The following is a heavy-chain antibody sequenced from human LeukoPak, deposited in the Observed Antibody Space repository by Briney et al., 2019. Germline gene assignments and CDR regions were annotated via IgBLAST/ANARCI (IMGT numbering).Heavy chain of an antibody. Sequence: PSETLSLTCTVSGDSISSSTYFWGWIRQPPGKGLEWIGYISHGGSTKYNPSLKSRVTISVDTSKNQFSLKLSSVTAADMAVYYCARSSDAATYYGMDVWGQGTTVTVSS. CDR1: GDSISSSTYF. D-gene: IGHD6-13*01. V-gene: IGHV4-39*07. J-gene: IGHJ6*02. CDR3: ARSSDAATYYGMDV. CDR2: ISHGGST.